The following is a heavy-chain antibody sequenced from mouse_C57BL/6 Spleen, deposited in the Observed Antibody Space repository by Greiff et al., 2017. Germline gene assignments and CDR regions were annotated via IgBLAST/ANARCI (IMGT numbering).Heavy chain of an antibody. J-gene: IGHJ2*01. V-gene: IGHV1-80*01. CDR1: GYAFSSYW. CDR2: IYPGDGDT. CDR3: ARSTTVVVNYFDY. Sequence: VQRVESGAELVKPGASVKISCKASGYAFSSYWMNWVKQRPGKGLEWIGQIYPGDGDTNYNGKFKGKATLTADKSSSTAYMQLSSLTSEDSAVYFCARSTTVVVNYFDYWGQGTTLTVSS. D-gene: IGHD1-1*01.